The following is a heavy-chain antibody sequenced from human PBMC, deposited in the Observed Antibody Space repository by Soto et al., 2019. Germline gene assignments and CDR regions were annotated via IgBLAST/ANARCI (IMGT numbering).Heavy chain of an antibody. V-gene: IGHV3-30-3*01. J-gene: IGHJ4*02. Sequence: QVQLVESGGGVVQPGRALRLSCAASGLTFSSYAMHWVRQAPGKGLEWVAVISYDGSNIYYAYSFKGRFTISRANSKNTMYLPMNSLRAEDTAVYYWARSPWELVPHVDYWVQGTLVTVYS. D-gene: IGHD1-26*01. CDR1: GLTFSSYA. CDR2: ISYDGSNI. CDR3: ARSPWELVPHVDY.